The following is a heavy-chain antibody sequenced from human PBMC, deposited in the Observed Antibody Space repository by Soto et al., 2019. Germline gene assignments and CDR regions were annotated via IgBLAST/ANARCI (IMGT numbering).Heavy chain of an antibody. J-gene: IGHJ4*02. D-gene: IGHD2-15*01. CDR3: ARRGGGVPELYFDY. CDR1: GGSISSGDYY. V-gene: IGHV4-30-4*01. CDR2: LDYGGST. Sequence: QVQLQESGPGLVKPSQTLSLTCTVSGGSISSGDYYWSWIRQPPGKGLEWLGYLDYGGSTYYNPSLTSRVTISVDTSKNKFFLKLSSVTAADTAVYYCARRGGGVPELYFDYWGQGTLVTVSS.